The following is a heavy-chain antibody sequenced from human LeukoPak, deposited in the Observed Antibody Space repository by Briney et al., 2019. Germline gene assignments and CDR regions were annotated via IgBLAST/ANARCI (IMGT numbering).Heavy chain of an antibody. CDR1: GYTFTRDA. J-gene: IGHJ6*02. Sequence: ASVKVSCKASGYTFTRDAMNWVRPAPGQGFEWMGWINTNTRNPTYAQGFTGRFVFSLDTSVSTAYLQISSLKAEDTAVYYCARGGGNGIVWGQGTTVTVSS. CDR2: INTNTRNP. D-gene: IGHD2-15*01. V-gene: IGHV7-4-1*02. CDR3: ARGGGNGIV.